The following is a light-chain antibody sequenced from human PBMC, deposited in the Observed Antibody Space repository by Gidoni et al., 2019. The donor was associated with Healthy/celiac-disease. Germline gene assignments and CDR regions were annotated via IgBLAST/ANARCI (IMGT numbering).Light chain of an antibody. CDR1: SSNIGSNT. CDR3: AAWDDSLNGVV. V-gene: IGLV1-44*01. Sequence: QSLLTHPPSPSGTPGRGVTISCSGSSSNIGSNTVNWYQQLPGTAPKLLIYSNNQRPSGVPDRFSGSKSGTSASLAISGLQSEDEADYYCAAWDDSLNGVVFGGGTKLTVL. CDR2: SNN. J-gene: IGLJ2*01.